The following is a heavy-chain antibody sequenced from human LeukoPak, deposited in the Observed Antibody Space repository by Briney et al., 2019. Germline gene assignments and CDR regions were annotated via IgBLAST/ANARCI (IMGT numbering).Heavy chain of an antibody. CDR1: GFTFSTYA. Sequence: GGSLRLSCAASGFTFSTYAMHLGRQSPGPGLQWVAVISYDGSNKYYADSVKGRFTISRDNSKNTLYLQMNSLKTEDTAVYYCTTGFDYDDYWGQGTLVTVSS. V-gene: IGHV3-30-3*02. CDR2: ISYDGSNK. CDR3: TTGFDYDDY. D-gene: IGHD4-17*01. J-gene: IGHJ4*02.